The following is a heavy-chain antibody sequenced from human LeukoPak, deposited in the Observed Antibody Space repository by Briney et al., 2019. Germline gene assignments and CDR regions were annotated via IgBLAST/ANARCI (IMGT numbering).Heavy chain of an antibody. Sequence: ASVKVSCKASGYTFTGYYMHWVRQAPGRGLEWMGWINPNSGGTNYAQKFQGRVTMTRDTSISTAYMELSRLRSDDTAVYYCARARLTMVRGVISHNWFDPWGQGTLVTVSS. CDR1: GYTFTGYY. V-gene: IGHV1-2*02. CDR2: INPNSGGT. J-gene: IGHJ5*02. CDR3: ARARLTMVRGVISHNWFDP. D-gene: IGHD3-10*01.